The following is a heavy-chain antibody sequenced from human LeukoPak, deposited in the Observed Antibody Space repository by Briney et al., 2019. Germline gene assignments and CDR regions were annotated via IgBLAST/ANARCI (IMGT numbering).Heavy chain of an antibody. CDR2: INPNSGGT. CDR1: GYTFTGNY. J-gene: IGHJ4*02. D-gene: IGHD3-22*01. Sequence: ASVKVSCKASGYTFTGNYMHWVRQAPGQGLEWMGCINPNSGGTNYAQKLQGRVTVTRDTSISTAYMELSRLRSDDTAVYYCVRGYYDLSGYYRVDYFDYWGQGTLVTVSS. V-gene: IGHV1-2*02. CDR3: VRGYYDLSGYYRVDYFDY.